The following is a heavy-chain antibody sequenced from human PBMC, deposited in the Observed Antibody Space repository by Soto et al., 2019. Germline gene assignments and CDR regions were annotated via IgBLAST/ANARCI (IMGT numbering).Heavy chain of an antibody. D-gene: IGHD6-13*01. Sequence: EVPLLESGGGLVQPGGSLRLSCSASGFTFSSYAMSWVRQAPGKGLECVSVISGSGGSTYYADSVKGRFTISRDSXKXXLYRQMSSLKAEDTALYYGAKVGGGSSWYRGWFDPWGQGTLVTVSS. CDR3: AKVGGGSSWYRGWFDP. J-gene: IGHJ5*02. CDR2: ISGSGGST. CDR1: GFTFSSYA. V-gene: IGHV3-23*01.